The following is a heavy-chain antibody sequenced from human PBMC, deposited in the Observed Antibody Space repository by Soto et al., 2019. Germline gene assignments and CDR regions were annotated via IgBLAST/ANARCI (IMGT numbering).Heavy chain of an antibody. D-gene: IGHD1-26*01. Sequence: VASVKVSCKASGYTFTSYGISWVRQALGQGLEWMGWISAYNGNTNYAQKLQGRVTMTTDTSTSTVYMELRSLRSDDTSVYYCARDRWELPHYCMDVWGQGTAVTVSS. CDR2: ISAYNGNT. V-gene: IGHV1-18*01. CDR3: ARDRWELPHYCMDV. CDR1: GYTFTSYG. J-gene: IGHJ6*02.